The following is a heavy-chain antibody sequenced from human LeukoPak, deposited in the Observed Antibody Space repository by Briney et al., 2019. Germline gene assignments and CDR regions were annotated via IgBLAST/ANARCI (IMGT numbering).Heavy chain of an antibody. CDR1: GGSISSYY. V-gene: IGHV4-59*01. CDR2: IYYSGST. J-gene: IGHJ4*02. CDR3: ARAGEGDYGAGIYDTGFGS. D-gene: IGHD3-10*01. Sequence: SETLSLTCTVSGGSISSYYWSWIRQPPGKGLEWIGYIYYSGSTNYNPSLKSRVTISVDTSKNQFSLKLSSVTAADTAVYYCARAGEGDYGAGIYDTGFGSSGQGTLVTVSS.